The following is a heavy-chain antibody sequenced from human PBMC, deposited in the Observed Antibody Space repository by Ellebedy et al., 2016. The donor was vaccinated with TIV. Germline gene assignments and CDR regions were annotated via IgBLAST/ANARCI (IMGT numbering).Heavy chain of an antibody. Sequence: GGSLRLSCADSGFTFSSYAMHWVRQAPGKGLEWVAVISYDGSNKYYADSVKGRFTISRDNSKNTLYLQMNSLRAEDTAVYYCARAQYDYWGQGTLVTVSS. CDR2: ISYDGSNK. V-gene: IGHV3-30-3*01. CDR1: GFTFSSYA. CDR3: ARAQYDY. D-gene: IGHD2-2*01. J-gene: IGHJ4*02.